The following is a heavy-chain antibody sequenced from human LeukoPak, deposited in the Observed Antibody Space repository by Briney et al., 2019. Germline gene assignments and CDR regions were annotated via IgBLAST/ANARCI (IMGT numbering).Heavy chain of an antibody. J-gene: IGHJ6*02. V-gene: IGHV3-23*01. Sequence: GGSLRLSRTASGFTFSSEAMSWIRKIPGKGLDWVSGISRGGGTTYYADSVKGRFTISRDNSKSTLYLEMNSLRAEDTAVYYCAKGGESVAGITGSMDVWGQGTTVTVSS. D-gene: IGHD1-14*01. CDR1: GFTFSSEA. CDR3: AKGGESVAGITGSMDV. CDR2: ISRGGGTT.